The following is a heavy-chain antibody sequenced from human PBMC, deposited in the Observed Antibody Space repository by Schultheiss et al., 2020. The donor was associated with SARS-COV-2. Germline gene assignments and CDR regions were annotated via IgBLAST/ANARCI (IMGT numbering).Heavy chain of an antibody. Sequence: GGSLRLSCAASGFTFSSYAMHWVRQAPGKGLEWVAVIWFDASNEYYADSVKGRFTISRDNSQNTLYLQMNSLRAEDTAVYYCARDRIAAAVPFDPWGQGTLVTVPS. V-gene: IGHV3-33*08. CDR1: GFTFSSYA. CDR2: IWFDASNE. D-gene: IGHD6-13*01. CDR3: ARDRIAAAVPFDP. J-gene: IGHJ5*02.